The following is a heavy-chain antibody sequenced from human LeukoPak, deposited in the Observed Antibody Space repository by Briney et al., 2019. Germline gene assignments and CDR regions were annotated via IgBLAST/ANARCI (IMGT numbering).Heavy chain of an antibody. CDR2: IYYSGST. V-gene: IGHV4-59*01. CDR3: ASMNYYYYYMDV. CDR1: GGSMSSYY. Sequence: SETLSLTCSVSGGSMSSYYWSWIRQSPGKGLEWIGYIYYSGSTNYNPSLKSRVTISVDTSKNQFSLKLSSVTAADTAVYYCASMNYYYYYMDVWGKGTTVTISS. J-gene: IGHJ6*03.